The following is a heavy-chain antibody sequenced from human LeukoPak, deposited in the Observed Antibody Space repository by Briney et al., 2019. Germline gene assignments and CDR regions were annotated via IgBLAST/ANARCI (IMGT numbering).Heavy chain of an antibody. Sequence: ASVKVSCKASGGTFSSYAISWVRQAPGQGLEWMGGIIPIFGTANYAQKFQGRVTMTRDMSTTTDYMELSSLRSEDTAVYYCARDNSVGDVAWWFDPWGQGTLVTVSS. J-gene: IGHJ5*02. V-gene: IGHV1-69*05. CDR3: ARDNSVGDVAWWFDP. CDR2: IIPIFGTA. D-gene: IGHD1-26*01. CDR1: GGTFSSYA.